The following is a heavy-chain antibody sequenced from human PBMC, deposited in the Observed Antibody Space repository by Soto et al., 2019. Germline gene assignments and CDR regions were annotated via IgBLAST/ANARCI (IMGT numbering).Heavy chain of an antibody. CDR2: IFFSGST. V-gene: IGHV4-59*01. Sequence: PSETLSLTCTVSGGSISPYHWSWIRQPPGKGLQWIGYIFFSGSTNYNPSLNSRVTISVDTSKNQFSLKLSSVTAADTAVYYCARTSDYSIGIWGQGTMVTVSS. J-gene: IGHJ3*02. CDR3: ARTSDYSIGI. D-gene: IGHD4-17*01. CDR1: GGSISPYH.